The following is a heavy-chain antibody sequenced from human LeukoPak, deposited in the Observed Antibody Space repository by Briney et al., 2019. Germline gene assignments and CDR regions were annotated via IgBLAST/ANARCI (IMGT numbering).Heavy chain of an antibody. V-gene: IGHV1-69*01. CDR1: GGTFSSYA. CDR2: IVPIFGTA. D-gene: IGHD1-7*01. Sequence: ASVKVSCKASGGTFSSYAISWVRQAPGQGLEWMGGIVPIFGTANYAQKFQGRVTITADESTSTAYMELSSLRSEDTAVYYCARGVLELRRGMRWFDPWGQGTLVTVSS. CDR3: ARGVLELRRGMRWFDP. J-gene: IGHJ5*02.